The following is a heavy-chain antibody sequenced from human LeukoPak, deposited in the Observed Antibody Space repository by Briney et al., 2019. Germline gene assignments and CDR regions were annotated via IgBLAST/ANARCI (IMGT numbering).Heavy chain of an antibody. CDR3: ARAIMAYSSSPAYDAFDI. J-gene: IGHJ3*02. CDR1: GFTFSSYA. Sequence: PGGSLRLSCAASGFTFSSYAMHWVRQAPGKGLEWVAVISYDGSNKYYADSVKGRFTISRDNSKNTLYLQMNSLRAEDTAVYYCARAIMAYSSSPAYDAFDIWGQGTMVTVSS. V-gene: IGHV3-30-3*01. D-gene: IGHD6-6*01. CDR2: ISYDGSNK.